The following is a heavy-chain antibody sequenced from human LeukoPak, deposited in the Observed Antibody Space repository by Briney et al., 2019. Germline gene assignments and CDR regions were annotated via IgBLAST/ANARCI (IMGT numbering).Heavy chain of an antibody. CDR3: AKDYYDYVWGSYREGLGGH. CDR2: ISSSSSYI. V-gene: IGHV3-21*01. CDR1: GFTFSSYS. D-gene: IGHD3-16*02. J-gene: IGHJ4*02. Sequence: GGSLRLSCAASGFTFSSYSMNWVRQAPGKGLEWVSSISSSSSYIYYADSVKGRFTISRDNAKNSLYLQMNSLRAEDTAVYYCAKDYYDYVWGSYREGLGGHWGQGTLVTVSS.